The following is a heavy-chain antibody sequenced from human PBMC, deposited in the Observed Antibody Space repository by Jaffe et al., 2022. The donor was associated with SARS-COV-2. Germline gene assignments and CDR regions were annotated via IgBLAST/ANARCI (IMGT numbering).Heavy chain of an antibody. J-gene: IGHJ3*02. V-gene: IGHV3-21*01. Sequence: EVQLVESGGGLVKPGGSLRLSCAASGFTFSSYSMNWVRQAPGKGLEWVSSISSSSSYIYYADSVKGRFTISRDNAKNSLYLQMNSLRAEDTAVYYCARDRYYYDSSHPALDAFDIWGQGTMVTVSS. CDR1: GFTFSSYS. CDR3: ARDRYYYDSSHPALDAFDI. CDR2: ISSSSSYI. D-gene: IGHD3-22*01.